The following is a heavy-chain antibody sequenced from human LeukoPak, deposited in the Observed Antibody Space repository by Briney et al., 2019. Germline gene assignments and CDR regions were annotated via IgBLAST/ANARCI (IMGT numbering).Heavy chain of an antibody. V-gene: IGHV3-21*01. J-gene: IGHJ4*02. CDR1: GIPFSSYS. CDR3: ASTGGGSLIDY. Sequence: GGPLRLSFAASGIPFSSYSMNWGRRAPRKGLGWVSSISSSSSYIYYAVSVKGRSTISRDNAKNSLYLQMNSLRAEDTAVYYCASTGGGSLIDYWGQGTLVTVSS. CDR2: ISSSSSYI. D-gene: IGHD1-26*01.